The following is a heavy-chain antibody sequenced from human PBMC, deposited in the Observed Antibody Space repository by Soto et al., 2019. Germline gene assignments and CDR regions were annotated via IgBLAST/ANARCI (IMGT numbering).Heavy chain of an antibody. Sequence: QVQLQESGPGLVKPSQTLSLTCTVSGGSISSGGYFWSWIRQFPGKGLEWIGYLYLSGSTYYNTSLKSRLTISGGTSKDQFTLRLISVTAADTAVYYWARGRVQLGPLDRDAFDIWGQGTMVTVSS. J-gene: IGHJ3*02. CDR1: GGSISSGGYF. CDR3: ARGRVQLGPLDRDAFDI. D-gene: IGHD1-1*01. V-gene: IGHV4-31*03. CDR2: LYLSGST.